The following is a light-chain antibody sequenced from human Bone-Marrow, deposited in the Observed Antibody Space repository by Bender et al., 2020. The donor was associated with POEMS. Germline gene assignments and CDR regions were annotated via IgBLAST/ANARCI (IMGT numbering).Light chain of an antibody. CDR2: EVD. CDR3: CSYAGSSTLLV. Sequence: QSALTQPRSVSGSPGQSVTISCTGTSSDVGAYDYVSWYQQHPGKAPKLILSEVDKRPSGVSHRFSGSKSGNTASLTISGLQSEDEAAYYCCSYAGSSTLLVFGGGTNLTVL. V-gene: IGLV2-11*01. CDR1: SSDVGAYDY. J-gene: IGLJ2*01.